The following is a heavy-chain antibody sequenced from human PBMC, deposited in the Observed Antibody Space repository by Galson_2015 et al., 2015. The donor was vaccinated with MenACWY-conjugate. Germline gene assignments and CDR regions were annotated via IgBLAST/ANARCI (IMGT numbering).Heavy chain of an antibody. CDR1: GFTFSSYS. V-gene: IGHV3-21*01. J-gene: IGHJ4*02. Sequence: SLRLSCAASGFTFSSYSMNWVRQAPGKGLEWVSSISSSSSYIYYADSVKGRFTISRDNAKNSPYLQMNSLRAEDTAVYYCAREGIHYYGSGSYSLYYFDYGGQGTLVTVSS. CDR2: ISSSSSYI. D-gene: IGHD3-10*01. CDR3: AREGIHYYGSGSYSLYYFDY.